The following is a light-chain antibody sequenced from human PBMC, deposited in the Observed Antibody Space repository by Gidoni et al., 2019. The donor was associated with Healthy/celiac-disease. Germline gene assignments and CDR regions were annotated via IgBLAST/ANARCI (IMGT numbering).Light chain of an antibody. CDR2: QDS. CDR1: KLGDKY. Sequence: SYELTQPPSVSVSPGPTASITCSGDKLGDKYACWYQQKPGQSPVLVIYQDSKRPSGIPDRFSGSNSGNTATLTISGTQAMDEADYYCQAWDSSIVVFGGGTKLTVL. J-gene: IGLJ2*01. V-gene: IGLV3-1*01. CDR3: QAWDSSIVV.